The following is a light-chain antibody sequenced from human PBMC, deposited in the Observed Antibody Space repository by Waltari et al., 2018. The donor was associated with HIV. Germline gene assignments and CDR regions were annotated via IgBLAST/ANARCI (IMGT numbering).Light chain of an antibody. Sequence: QSALTQPPSASGSLGQSVTISCTGTSPDIPGYDYVSWYQQHPGKAPKLLIYEVNKRPSGVPDRFSASRSDNRASLTVSGLQYEDEAEYYCSSYTDFNTPHVFGTGTKVTVL. CDR1: SPDIPGYDY. V-gene: IGLV2-8*01. CDR3: SSYTDFNTPHV. CDR2: EVN. J-gene: IGLJ1*01.